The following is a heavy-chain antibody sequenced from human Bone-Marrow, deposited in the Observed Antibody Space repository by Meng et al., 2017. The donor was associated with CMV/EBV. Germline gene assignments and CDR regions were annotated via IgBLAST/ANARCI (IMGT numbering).Heavy chain of an antibody. Sequence: GESLKISCAASGFTFDDYGMSWVRQAPGKGLEWVSGINWNGGSTGYADSVKGRFTISRDNAKNSLYLQMNSLRAEDTALYYCARDPPAPGAYRYYYYGMDVWGQGTTVTVSS. D-gene: IGHD3-16*01. CDR2: INWNGGST. J-gene: IGHJ6*02. V-gene: IGHV3-20*04. CDR3: ARDPPAPGAYRYYYYGMDV. CDR1: GFTFDDYG.